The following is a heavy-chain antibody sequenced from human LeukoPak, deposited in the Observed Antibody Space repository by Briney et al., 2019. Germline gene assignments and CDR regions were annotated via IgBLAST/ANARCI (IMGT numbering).Heavy chain of an antibody. CDR2: IYYSGST. J-gene: IGHJ2*01. D-gene: IGHD5-12*01. CDR1: GGFISSYY. V-gene: IGHV4-59*08. CDR3: ARRGAYSGNDLAWYFDL. Sequence: SETLSLTCTVSGGFISSYYWSWIRQPPGKGLEWIGYIYYSGSTSYNPSLKSRVTMSADTSKNQFSLRLSSVTAADTAVYYCARRGAYSGNDLAWYFDLWGRGTLATASS.